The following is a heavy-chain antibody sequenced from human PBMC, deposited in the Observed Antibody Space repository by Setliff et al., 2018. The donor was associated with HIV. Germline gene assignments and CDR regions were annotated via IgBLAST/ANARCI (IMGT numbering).Heavy chain of an antibody. CDR1: GYTFTSYY. D-gene: IGHD5-18*01. CDR2: INPNGGST. J-gene: IGHJ5*02. Sequence: WASVKVSCKASGYTFTSYYVHFVRQAPGQGPEWMGIINPNGGSTNYAQKFEGRVAMTADTSTNNVHMYLSSLRSEDTAIYYCARGGPGSSFGYDWFDPWGQGTPVTVPQ. CDR3: ARGGPGSSFGYDWFDP. V-gene: IGHV1-46*01.